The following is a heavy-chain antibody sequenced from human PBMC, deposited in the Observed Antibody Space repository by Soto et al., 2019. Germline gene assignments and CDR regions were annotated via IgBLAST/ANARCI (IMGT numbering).Heavy chain of an antibody. CDR3: ARDPGYYDSSSNY. J-gene: IGHJ4*02. CDR2: IIPILGIA. Sequence: GASVKVSCKASGGTFSSYTISWVRQAPGQGLEWMGRIIPILGIANYAQKFQGRVTITADKSTSTAYMELSSLRSEDTAVYYCARDPGYYDSSSNYWGQGTLVTVSS. V-gene: IGHV1-69*04. CDR1: GGTFSSYT. D-gene: IGHD3-22*01.